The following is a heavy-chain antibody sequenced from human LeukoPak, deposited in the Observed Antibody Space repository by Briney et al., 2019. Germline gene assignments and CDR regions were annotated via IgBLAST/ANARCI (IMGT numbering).Heavy chain of an antibody. J-gene: IGHJ6*03. CDR2: ISSSGSTI. D-gene: IGHD3-22*01. CDR3: ARDRSGYYFSYYYHYMDV. Sequence: PGGSLRLSCAASGFTFSSYEMNWVRQAPGKGLEWVSHISSSGSTIYYADSVKGRFTISRDNAKNSLYLEMNSLRAEDTAVYYCARDRSGYYFSYYYHYMDVWGKGTTVTVSS. CDR1: GFTFSSYE. V-gene: IGHV3-48*03.